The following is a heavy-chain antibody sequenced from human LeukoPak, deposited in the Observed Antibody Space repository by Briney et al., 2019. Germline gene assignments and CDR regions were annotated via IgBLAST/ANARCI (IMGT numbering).Heavy chain of an antibody. CDR1: GFTFDDYA. V-gene: IGHV3-43*02. Sequence: AGGSLRLSCAASGFTFDDYAMHWVRQAPGKGLEWVSLISGNGDSTYYGDSVKGRFSISRDNIENSLYLQMNSLRTEDTALYYCAKDIEVGTAGFSFDYWGQGTLVTVSS. CDR3: AKDIEVGTAGFSFDY. CDR2: ISGNGDST. J-gene: IGHJ4*02. D-gene: IGHD2-21*02.